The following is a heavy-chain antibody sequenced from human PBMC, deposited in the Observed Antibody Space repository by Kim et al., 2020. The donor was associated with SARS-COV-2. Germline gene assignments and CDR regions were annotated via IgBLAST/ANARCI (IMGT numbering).Heavy chain of an antibody. Sequence: TNDNPTLKSQVTLSVDTSKNHFSLKLSSLTAADTAVYYCARSPGYYFDYWGQGTLVTVSS. CDR2: T. V-gene: IGHV4-61*03. J-gene: IGHJ4*02. CDR3: ARSPGYYFDY.